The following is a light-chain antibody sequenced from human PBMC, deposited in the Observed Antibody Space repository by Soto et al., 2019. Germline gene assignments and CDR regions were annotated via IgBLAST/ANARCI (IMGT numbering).Light chain of an antibody. J-gene: IGKJ1*01. V-gene: IGKV1-12*01. CDR1: QGISSY. CDR2: AAS. CDR3: QQAHSFPT. Sequence: DIQITQSPSYVSASVGGRVTITCRAGQGISSYLAWYQQKPGEPAKLLIYAASNLQSGVPSRFSGSGSGADFTLTISSLQPEDSATYYCQQAHSFPTFGQGTKVDIK.